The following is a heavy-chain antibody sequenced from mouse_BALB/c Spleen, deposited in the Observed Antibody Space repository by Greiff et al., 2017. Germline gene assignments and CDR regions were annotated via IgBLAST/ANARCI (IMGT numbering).Heavy chain of an antibody. Sequence: QVQVKQSGAELVRPGASVTLSCKASGYTFTDYEMHWVKQTPVHGLEWIGAIDPETGGTAYNQKFKGKATLTAAKSSSTAYMELRSLTSEDSAVYYCTRSKCNYVYYYAMDYWGQGTSVTVSS. CDR1: GYTFTDYE. CDR3: TRSKCNYVYYYAMDY. CDR2: IDPETGGT. V-gene: IGHV1-15*01. D-gene: IGHD2-1*01. J-gene: IGHJ4*01.